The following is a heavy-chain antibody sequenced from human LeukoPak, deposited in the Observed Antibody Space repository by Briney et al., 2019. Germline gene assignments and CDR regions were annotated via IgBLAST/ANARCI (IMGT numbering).Heavy chain of an antibody. CDR3: ARVGSVVAATPPD. V-gene: IGHV3-11*04. Sequence: GGSLRLSCAASGFTFSDYYMSWIRQAPGKGLEWVSYISSSGSTIYYADSVRGRFTISRDNAKNSLYLQMNSLRAEDTAVYYCARVGSVVAATPPDWGQGTLVTVSS. J-gene: IGHJ4*02. CDR1: GFTFSDYY. D-gene: IGHD2-15*01. CDR2: ISSSGSTI.